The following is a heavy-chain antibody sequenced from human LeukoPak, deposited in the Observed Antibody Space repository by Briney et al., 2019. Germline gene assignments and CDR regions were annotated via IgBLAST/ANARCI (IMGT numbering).Heavy chain of an antibody. D-gene: IGHD2-2*01. CDR1: GGSISSGGYY. CDR2: IYYSGST. CDR3: ARDAIPAATPYYYYGMDV. J-gene: IGHJ6*04. Sequence: SQTLSLTCTVSGGSISSGGYYWSWIRQHPGKGLEWIGYIYYSGSTHYNPSLKSRVTISVDTSKNQFSLKLSSVTAADTAVYYCARDAIPAATPYYYYGMDVRGKGTTVTVSS. V-gene: IGHV4-31*03.